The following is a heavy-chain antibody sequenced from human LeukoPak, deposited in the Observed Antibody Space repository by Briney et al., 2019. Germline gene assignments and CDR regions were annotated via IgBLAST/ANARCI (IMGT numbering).Heavy chain of an antibody. Sequence: SETLSLTCTISGLSINNHYWGWIRQSPGKGLEWIGYIYFSGSSNYTPSLKSRLTMSVHPSKNQFSLNLNSVTAADTAVYYCARHVGSRYNLLDYWGQGTLVTVSS. CDR2: IYFSGSS. J-gene: IGHJ4*02. CDR1: GLSINNHY. V-gene: IGHV4-59*08. D-gene: IGHD5-24*01. CDR3: ARHVGSRYNLLDY.